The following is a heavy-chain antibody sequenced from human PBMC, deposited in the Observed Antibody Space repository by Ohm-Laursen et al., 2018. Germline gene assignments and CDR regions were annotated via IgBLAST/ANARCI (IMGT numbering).Heavy chain of an antibody. CDR1: GFTFNNFG. J-gene: IGHJ3*02. CDR2: ISYDGSTK. Sequence: SLRLSCAASGFTFNNFGMHWVRQAPGKGLEWVAVISYDGSTKYYADSVNGRFTISRDNSKNTVYLQMNSLRAEDTAVYYCAKPMTTLTSDAFDIWGQGTMVTVSS. V-gene: IGHV3-30*18. CDR3: AKPMTTLTSDAFDI. D-gene: IGHD4-17*01.